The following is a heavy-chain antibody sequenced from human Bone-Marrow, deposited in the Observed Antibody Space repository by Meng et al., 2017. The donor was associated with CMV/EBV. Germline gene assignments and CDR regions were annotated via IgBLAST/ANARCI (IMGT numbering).Heavy chain of an antibody. V-gene: IGHV3-30*02. Sequence: GGSLRLSCAASGFTFSSYGMHWVRQAPGKGLEWVAFIRYDGSNKYYTDSVKGRFTLSRDNSKNTLYLQMNSLRAEDTAVYSCAKDWGGATYYFDYWGQGTRVTGSS. CDR1: GFTFSSYG. CDR2: IRYDGSNK. D-gene: IGHD1-26*01. CDR3: AKDWGGATYYFDY. J-gene: IGHJ4*02.